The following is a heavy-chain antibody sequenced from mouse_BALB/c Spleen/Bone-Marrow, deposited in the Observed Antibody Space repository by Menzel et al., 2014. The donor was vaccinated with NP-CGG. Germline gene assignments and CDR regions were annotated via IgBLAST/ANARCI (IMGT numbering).Heavy chain of an antibody. D-gene: IGHD1-1*01. CDR2: INPSNGGT. CDR1: GYTFTSYW. Sequence: QVHVNQSGAELVKPGASVKLSCKASGYTFTSYWMHWVKLRPGQAFEWIGEINPSNGGTNYNEKFKRKATLTVDKSSSTAYMQLSSLTSEDSAVYYCTYMGYYGSSYAMDYWSQGTSVTVSS. CDR3: TYMGYYGSSYAMDY. J-gene: IGHJ4*01. V-gene: IGHV1S16*01.